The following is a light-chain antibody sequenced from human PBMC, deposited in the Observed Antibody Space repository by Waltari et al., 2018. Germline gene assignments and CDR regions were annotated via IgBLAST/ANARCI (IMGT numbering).Light chain of an antibody. CDR3: GSYSGTTTYV. CDR2: DVT. CDR1: GRAVGRYNS. V-gene: IGLV2-14*03. Sequence: QSALAQPASVSGSPGQSLPLSCTGTGRAVGRYNSVSWYQQLPGKAPNVIIFDVTDRPSGVSTRFSGSKSGNTASLTISGLQAEDEADYYCGSYSGTTTYVFGTGTYVTVL. J-gene: IGLJ1*01.